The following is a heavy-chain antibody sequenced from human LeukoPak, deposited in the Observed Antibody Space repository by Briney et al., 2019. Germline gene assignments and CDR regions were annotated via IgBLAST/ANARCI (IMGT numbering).Heavy chain of an antibody. D-gene: IGHD3-10*01. CDR2: ITRSGQNT. CDR1: GFPFGDFA. V-gene: IGHV3-23*01. CDR3: AKGSYGSGSYPAVFDY. Sequence: GGSLRLSCVASGFPFGDFAMTWVRQVPGGGLQWVSTITRSGQNTYYADSVKGRFTISRDNSKNTLYLQMNSLRAEDTAVYYCAKGSYGSGSYPAVFDYWGQGTLVTVSS. J-gene: IGHJ4*02.